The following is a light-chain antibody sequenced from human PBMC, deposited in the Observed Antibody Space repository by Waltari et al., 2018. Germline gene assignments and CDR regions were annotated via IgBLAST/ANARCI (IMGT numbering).Light chain of an antibody. V-gene: IGKV1-39*01. CDR3: QQSYNTPPMYT. J-gene: IGKJ2*01. CDR1: QKIYTY. CDR2: SVS. Sequence: DIQMTQSPSSLSASVGDRVTITCRASQKIYTYLNWYQQKAGKAPNLLISSVSTLQSGVPAGLSGSGSGTEFTLTISSLQPEDFATYFCQQSYNTPPMYTFGQGTKLELK.